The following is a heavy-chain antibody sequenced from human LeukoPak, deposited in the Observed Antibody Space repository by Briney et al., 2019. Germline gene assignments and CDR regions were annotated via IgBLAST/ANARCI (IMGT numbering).Heavy chain of an antibody. CDR1: GYTLTELS. CDR2: FDPEDGET. Sequence: ASVTVSCKVSGYTLTELSMHWVRQAPGKGLEWMGGFDPEDGETIYAQKFQGRVTITEDTSTDTAYMELSSLRSEDTAVYYCATTKPGSFSFYGNDVWGQGTTVTVSS. CDR3: ATTKPGSFSFYGNDV. V-gene: IGHV1-24*01. D-gene: IGHD2-8*01. J-gene: IGHJ6*02.